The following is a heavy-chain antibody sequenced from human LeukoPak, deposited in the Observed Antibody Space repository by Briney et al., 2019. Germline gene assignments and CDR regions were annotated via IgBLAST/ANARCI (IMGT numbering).Heavy chain of an antibody. J-gene: IGHJ3*02. D-gene: IGHD2-2*02. CDR3: ARAYRHDAFDI. CDR1: GYTFTSYD. V-gene: IGHV1-8*01. CDR2: MNPNSGNT. Sequence: ASVKVSCKASGYTFTSYDINWVRQATGQGLEWMGWMNPNSGNTGYAQEFQGRVTMTRNTSISTAYMELSSLRSEDTAVYYCARAYRHDAFDIWGQGTMVTVSS.